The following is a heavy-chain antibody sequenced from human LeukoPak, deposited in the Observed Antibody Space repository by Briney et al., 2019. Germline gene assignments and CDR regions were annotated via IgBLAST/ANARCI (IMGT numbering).Heavy chain of an antibody. D-gene: IGHD4-23*01. CDR2: ISGGDTST. Sequence: GGSLRLSCAASGFIFSSYAMNWVRQAPGKGLEWVSTISGGDTSTFYADSVKGRFTISRDNSKNTLYLQVKNLRDEDTDVYYCAKNLNGGNTHSDYWGQGTLVTVSS. CDR1: GFIFSSYA. V-gene: IGHV3-23*01. CDR3: AKNLNGGNTHSDY. J-gene: IGHJ4*02.